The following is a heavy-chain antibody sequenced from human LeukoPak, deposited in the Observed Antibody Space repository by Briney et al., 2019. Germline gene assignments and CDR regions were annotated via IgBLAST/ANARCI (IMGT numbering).Heavy chain of an antibody. J-gene: IGHJ4*02. CDR1: GFTFSSHS. CDR3: ARAPRG. CDR2: ITSDSSTR. Sequence: GGSLRLSCVASGFTFSSHSMNWVRQAPGQGLEWVSYITSDSSTRFYADSVKGRFTASRDNAEKSMYLQMNNLRAEDTAVYYCARAPRGWGQGTLVTVSS. V-gene: IGHV3-48*01.